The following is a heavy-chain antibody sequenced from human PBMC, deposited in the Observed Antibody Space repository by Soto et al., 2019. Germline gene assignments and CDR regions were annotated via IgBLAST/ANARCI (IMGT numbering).Heavy chain of an antibody. CDR1: GFSLNTSGVG. CDR2: IYWDDDK. J-gene: IGHJ4*02. CDR3: AHSYGYPHQIDY. D-gene: IGHD6-25*01. Sequence: QITLKESGPTLVKPTQTLTLTCTFSGFSLNTSGVGVGWIRQPPGKALEWLALIYWDDDKRYSPSLKSRLTITEDTSKNQVVLTMTNMDPVDTATYYCAHSYGYPHQIDYWGQGTLVTVSS. V-gene: IGHV2-5*02.